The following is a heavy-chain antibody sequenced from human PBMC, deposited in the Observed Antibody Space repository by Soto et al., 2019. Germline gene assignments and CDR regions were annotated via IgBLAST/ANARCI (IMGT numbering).Heavy chain of an antibody. D-gene: IGHD3-16*01. CDR3: ARDLSPYSDQYDESTSETWFDP. V-gene: IGHV3-11*01. J-gene: IGHJ5*02. CDR2: ISKSGSII. Sequence: QVQLVASGGGLVQPGGSLRLSCAASGFTFSDYYMSWLRQPPGKGLEWVSYISKSGSIIHFADSVKGRFAISRDNAKNNLYLQISSLRAEDTALSYCARDLSPYSDQYDESTSETWFDPWGQGTLVTVSS. CDR1: GFTFSDYY.